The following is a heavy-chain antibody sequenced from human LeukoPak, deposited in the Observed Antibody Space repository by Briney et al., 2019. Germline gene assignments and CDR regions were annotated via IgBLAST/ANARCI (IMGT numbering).Heavy chain of an antibody. D-gene: IGHD1-26*01. J-gene: IGHJ5*02. Sequence: SETLSLTCTVSGVSISSYYWSWIRQPPGKGLEWCGYIYYSGSTNYNPSLKSRVTISVDTSKNQFSLKLSSVTAADTAVYYCARVRGSYWALDAWGQGTLVTVSS. CDR1: GVSISSYY. V-gene: IGHV4-59*01. CDR3: ARVRGSYWALDA. CDR2: IYYSGST.